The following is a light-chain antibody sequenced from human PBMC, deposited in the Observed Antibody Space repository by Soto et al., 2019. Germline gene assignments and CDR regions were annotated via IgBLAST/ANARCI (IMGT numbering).Light chain of an antibody. CDR3: QQRSYWTPIT. V-gene: IGKV3-11*01. Sequence: SVVAQSPATLSLSPGERATLPCRASQSVSSYLAWYQQKPGQAHRLIIYDASNRASGIPARFSGSGSGTDFTLTISSLEAEDFAIYDCQQRSYWTPITFGQGTRLEIK. J-gene: IGKJ5*01. CDR2: DAS. CDR1: QSVSSY.